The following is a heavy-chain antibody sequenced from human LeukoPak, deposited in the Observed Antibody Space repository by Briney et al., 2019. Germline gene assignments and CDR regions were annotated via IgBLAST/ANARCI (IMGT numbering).Heavy chain of an antibody. V-gene: IGHV3-23*01. CDR3: ARQLGYCSKGSCYFTY. CDR1: GFTFSNYA. Sequence: GGSLRLSCAVSGFTFSNYAMSWVRQAPGKGLEWVSAINSDGDSTFYADSVKGRFTISRDNSRNTLYLQVYSLRAEDTAVYYCARQLGYCSKGSCYFTYWGQGTLVTVSS. D-gene: IGHD2-15*01. CDR2: INSDGDST. J-gene: IGHJ4*02.